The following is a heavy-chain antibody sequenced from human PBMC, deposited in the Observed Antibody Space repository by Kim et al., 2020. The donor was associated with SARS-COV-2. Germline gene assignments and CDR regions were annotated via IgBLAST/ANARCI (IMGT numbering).Heavy chain of an antibody. D-gene: IGHD1-26*01. V-gene: IGHV3-11*06. J-gene: IGHJ4*02. CDR3: ARDREGSYSNFDS. Sequence: YADSVKGRLTISRDNAKNSLYLQMTSLRAEDTAVDYCARDREGSYSNFDSWGQGTLVTVSS.